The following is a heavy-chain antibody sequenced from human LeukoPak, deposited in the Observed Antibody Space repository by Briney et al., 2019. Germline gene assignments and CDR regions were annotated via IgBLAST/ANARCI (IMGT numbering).Heavy chain of an antibody. CDR1: GGSFSGYY. CDR3: ARDRKYYYHMDV. V-gene: IGHV4-34*01. CDR2: INHSGST. Sequence: PSETLSLTCAVYGGSFSGYYWSWIRQPPGKGLEWIGEINHSGSTNYNPSLKSRVTISVDTSKNQFSLKLSSVTAADTALYYCARDRKYYYHMDVWGKGTTVTVSS. D-gene: IGHD1-14*01. J-gene: IGHJ6*03.